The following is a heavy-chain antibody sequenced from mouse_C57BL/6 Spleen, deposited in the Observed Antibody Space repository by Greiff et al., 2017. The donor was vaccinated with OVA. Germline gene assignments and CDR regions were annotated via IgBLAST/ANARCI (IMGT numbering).Heavy chain of an antibody. V-gene: IGHV7-3*01. J-gene: IGHJ2*01. Sequence: DVHLVESGGGLVQPGGSLSLSCAASGFTFTDYYMSWVRQPPGKALEWLGFIRNKANGYTTEYSASVKGRFTISRDNSQSILYLQMNALRAEDSATYYCARSLLLWSSDYWGQGTTLTVSS. CDR2: IRNKANGYTT. D-gene: IGHD2-1*01. CDR3: ARSLLLWSSDY. CDR1: GFTFTDYY.